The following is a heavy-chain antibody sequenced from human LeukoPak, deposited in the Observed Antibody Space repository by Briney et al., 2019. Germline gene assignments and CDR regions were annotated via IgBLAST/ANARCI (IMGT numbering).Heavy chain of an antibody. CDR1: GFTFTNAW. CDR2: IKSKTDGETK. V-gene: IGHV3-15*01. J-gene: IGHJ4*02. D-gene: IGHD2-21*02. CDR3: TTRTRYCGGDCYPFYY. Sequence: PGGSLRLSCAASGFTFTNAWMSWIRQAPGKGPEWVCRIKSKTDGETKDYAAPVKGRFTISRDDSKNTLYMEMNSLKTEDTAVYYCTTRTRYCGGDCYPFYYWGQGTLVTVSS.